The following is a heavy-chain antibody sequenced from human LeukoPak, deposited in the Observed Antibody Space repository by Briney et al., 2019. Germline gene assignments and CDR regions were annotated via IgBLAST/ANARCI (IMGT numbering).Heavy chain of an antibody. CDR2: ISAYNSNT. CDR1: GYTFTSYG. CDR3: ARSFNRGAMIVVRPGAFDI. Sequence: ASVKVSCKASGYTFTSYGISWVRQAPGQGLEWMGWISAYNSNTNYAQELQGRVTMTTDTSTSTAYMELRSLRSDDTAVYYCARSFNRGAMIVVRPGAFDIWGQGTMVTVSS. V-gene: IGHV1-18*01. D-gene: IGHD3-22*01. J-gene: IGHJ3*02.